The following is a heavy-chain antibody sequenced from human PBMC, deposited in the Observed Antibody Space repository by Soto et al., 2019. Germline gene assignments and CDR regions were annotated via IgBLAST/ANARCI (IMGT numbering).Heavy chain of an antibody. D-gene: IGHD3-10*01. J-gene: IGHJ5*02. Sequence: PSETLSLTCTVSGGSISSYYWSWIRQPPGKGLEWIGYIYYSGSTNYNPSLKSRVTISVDTSKNQFSLKLSSVTAADTAVYYCARDPGYYGTGNNWFDPWGQGTLVTVSS. CDR2: IYYSGST. CDR1: GGSISSYY. CDR3: ARDPGYYGTGNNWFDP. V-gene: IGHV4-59*01.